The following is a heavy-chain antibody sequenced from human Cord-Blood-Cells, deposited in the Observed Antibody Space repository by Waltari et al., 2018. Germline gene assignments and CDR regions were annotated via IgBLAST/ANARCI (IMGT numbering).Heavy chain of an antibody. CDR1: GYSISGGYY. CDR2: FYDSGST. CDR3: GRVSGDYDDAVDS. J-gene: IGHJ3*02. D-gene: IGHD4-17*01. V-gene: IGHV4-38-2*01. Sequence: QVQLQESGPGLVKPSAALSLTCAVSGYSISGGYYWGWIRPPPGKGLEWIGSFYDSGSTYYKPSLKSPVTRSVDTAKNQLALKLGAVTAAAPAVYSGGRVSGDYDDAVDSRGQGTMVTGAS.